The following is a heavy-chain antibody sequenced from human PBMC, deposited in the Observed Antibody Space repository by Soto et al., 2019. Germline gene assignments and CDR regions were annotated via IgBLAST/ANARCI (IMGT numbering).Heavy chain of an antibody. D-gene: IGHD1-1*01. CDR1: GFTFSSYG. Sequence: QVQLVESGGGVVQPGRSLRLSCAASGFTFSSYGMHWVRQAPGKGLEWVAVISYDGSNKYYADSVKGRFTISRDNSKNPLYLKMNRLRAEDTVVYYWARVFRFYDWIPPYYYYMDVWGKGTTVTVSS. CDR2: ISYDGSNK. J-gene: IGHJ6*03. V-gene: IGHV3-30*03. CDR3: ARVFRFYDWIPPYYYYMDV.